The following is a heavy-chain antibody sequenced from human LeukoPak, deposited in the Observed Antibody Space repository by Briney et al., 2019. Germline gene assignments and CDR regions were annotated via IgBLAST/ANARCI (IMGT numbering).Heavy chain of an antibody. CDR3: ARDVSGYDSCYYYGMDV. D-gene: IGHD5-12*01. CDR2: ISAYNGNT. V-gene: IGHV1-18*01. CDR1: GYTFTSYG. J-gene: IGHJ6*02. Sequence: ASVKVSCKASGYTFTSYGISWVRQAPGQGLEWMGWISAYNGNTNYAQKLQGRVTMTTDTSTSTAYMELRSLRSDDTAVYYCARDVSGYDSCYYYGMDVWGQGTTVTVSS.